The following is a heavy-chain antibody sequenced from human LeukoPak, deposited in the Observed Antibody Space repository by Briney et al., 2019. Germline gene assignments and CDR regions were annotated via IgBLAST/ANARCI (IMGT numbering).Heavy chain of an antibody. CDR2: ISYDGSNK. Sequence: GGSLRLSCAASGFTFSTYAMHWVRQAPGKGLEWVAVISYDGSNKYYADSVKGRFTISRDNSKNTLYLQMNSLRAEDTAVYYCAREPQYRSGGSCYSIPPVSYTDVWGKGTTVTVSS. D-gene: IGHD2-15*01. V-gene: IGHV3-30*04. CDR3: AREPQYRSGGSCYSIPPVSYTDV. CDR1: GFTFSTYA. J-gene: IGHJ6*03.